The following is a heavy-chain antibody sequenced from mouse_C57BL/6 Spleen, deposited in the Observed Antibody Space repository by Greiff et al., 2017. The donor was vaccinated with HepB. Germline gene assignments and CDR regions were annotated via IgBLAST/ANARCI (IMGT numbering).Heavy chain of an antibody. CDR2: IDPSDSYT. CDR3: AITTVVHFDY. CDR1: GYTFTSYW. Sequence: VQLQQPGAELVMPGASVKLSCKASGYTFTSYWMHWVKQRPGQGLEWIGEIDPSDSYTNYNQKFKGKSTLTVDKSSSTAYMQLSSLTSEDSAVYYCAITTVVHFDYWGQGTTLTVSS. D-gene: IGHD1-1*01. V-gene: IGHV1-69*01. J-gene: IGHJ2*01.